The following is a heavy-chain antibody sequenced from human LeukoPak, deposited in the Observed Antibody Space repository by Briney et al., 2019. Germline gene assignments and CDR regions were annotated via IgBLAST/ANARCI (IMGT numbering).Heavy chain of an antibody. J-gene: IGHJ5*02. D-gene: IGHD6-13*01. CDR1: GYTFTSYD. Sequence: ASVKVSCKASGYTFTSYDINWVRQATGQGLEWMGWINPNSGGTNYAQKFQGRVTMTRDTSISTAYMELSRLRSDDTAVYYCARSPSPSIAAAGMFWFDPWGQGTLVTVSS. CDR2: INPNSGGT. CDR3: ARSPSPSIAAAGMFWFDP. V-gene: IGHV1-2*02.